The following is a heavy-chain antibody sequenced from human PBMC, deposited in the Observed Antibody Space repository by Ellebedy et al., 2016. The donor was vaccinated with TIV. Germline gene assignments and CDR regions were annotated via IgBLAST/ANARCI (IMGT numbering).Heavy chain of an antibody. V-gene: IGHV1-69*06. D-gene: IGHD6-13*01. CDR3: ARRDISAGIFDS. CDR2: IIPIFGAA. Sequence: SVKVSCXASGGSLSRDAIGWVRQTPGQGLEWMGGIIPIFGAADYAQQFQGRVTITADKSTSTAYMELSSLRSEDTAVYYCARRDISAGIFDSWGQGTLVTVSS. CDR1: GGSLSRDA. J-gene: IGHJ4*02.